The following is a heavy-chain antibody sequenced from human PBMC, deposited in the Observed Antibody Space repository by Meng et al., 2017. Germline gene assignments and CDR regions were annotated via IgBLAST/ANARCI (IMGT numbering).Heavy chain of an antibody. CDR1: GGTFSSYA. CDR2: IIPIFGTA. Sequence: QVQVVQSGAEVKKAGSSVKVSCKASGGTFSSYAISWVRQAPGQGLEWMGGIIPIFGTANYAQKFQGRVTITADESTSTAYMELSSLRSEDTAVYHCASNDGTGDRTGGDYWGQGTLVTVSS. D-gene: IGHD7-27*01. J-gene: IGHJ4*02. V-gene: IGHV1-69*01. CDR3: ASNDGTGDRTGGDY.